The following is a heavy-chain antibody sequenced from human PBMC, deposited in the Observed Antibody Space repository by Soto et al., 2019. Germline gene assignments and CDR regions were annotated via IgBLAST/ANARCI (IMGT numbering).Heavy chain of an antibody. CDR2: VSSSSSYI. Sequence: GGSLRLSCAASGFTFSSYSMNWVCQAPGKGLEWVSSVSSSSSYIYYADSVKGRFTISRDNAKNSLYLQMNSLRAGDTAVYYCARPTVTTYYYYYYMDVWGKGTTVTVSS. J-gene: IGHJ6*03. V-gene: IGHV3-21*01. CDR3: ARPTVTTYYYYYYMDV. CDR1: GFTFSSYS. D-gene: IGHD4-17*01.